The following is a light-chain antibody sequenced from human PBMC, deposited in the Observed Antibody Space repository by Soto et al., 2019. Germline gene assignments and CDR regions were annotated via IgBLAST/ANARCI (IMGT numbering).Light chain of an antibody. J-gene: IGLJ1*01. V-gene: IGLV1-44*01. CDR1: SSNIGANT. Sequence: QSVLTQPPSASGTPGQRVTFSCSGSSSNIGANTVNWYQQLPGAAPKLLMYSHSQRPSGVPDRFSGSKSGTSASLAISGLQSDDEADYYRAAWDDSLNGYVFGTGTKVTVL. CDR3: AAWDDSLNGYV. CDR2: SHS.